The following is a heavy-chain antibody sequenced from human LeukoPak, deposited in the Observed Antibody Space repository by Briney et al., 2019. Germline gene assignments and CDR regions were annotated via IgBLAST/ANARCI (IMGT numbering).Heavy chain of an antibody. CDR1: GFRSADYA. V-gene: IGHV3-49*03. CDR3: SRVPIRTVTWIVVLRGHDVFDM. Sequence: GGSLRLSCTASGFRSADYAMTWFRQAPGKGLEWVGCSRSKAYGGSTEYAASVQGRFTISRDDSKSIAYLQMDSLKIEDTAVYYCSRVPIRTVTWIVVLRGHDVFDMWGQGTMVTVSS. J-gene: IGHJ3*02. CDR2: SRSKAYGGST. D-gene: IGHD3-22*01.